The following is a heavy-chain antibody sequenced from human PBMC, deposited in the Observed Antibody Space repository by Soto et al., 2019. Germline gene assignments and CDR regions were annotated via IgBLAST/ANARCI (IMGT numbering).Heavy chain of an antibody. J-gene: IGHJ5*02. CDR1: GYTFTSYC. D-gene: IGHD2-15*01. CDR3: ARGDIVVGVAASGYWYDP. V-gene: IGHV1-46*03. Sequence: APVKVSCKASGYTFTSYCMHWVRQAPGQGLEWMGIINPSGGSTSYAQKFQGRVTMTRDTATSTVYMGLSSLRSEDTAVYYCARGDIVVGVAASGYWYDPWGQGTLVIVSS. CDR2: INPSGGST.